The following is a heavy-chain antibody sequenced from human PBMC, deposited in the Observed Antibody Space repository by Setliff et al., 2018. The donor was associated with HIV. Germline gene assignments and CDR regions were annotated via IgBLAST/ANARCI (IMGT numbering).Heavy chain of an antibody. J-gene: IGHJ4*02. Sequence: PGESLKISCIASGFNFKTYGMTWVRQAPGKGLDWVAHIGSSNHGIHYTASVQGRFTVSRDNANNLLFLQMNNLRAEDTAVYYCARGGGYGSGSYYKWQYRQNWGQGTLVTVSS. D-gene: IGHD3-10*01. CDR1: GFNFKTYG. CDR3: ARGGGYGSGSYYKWQYRQN. CDR2: IGSSNHGI. V-gene: IGHV3-48*04.